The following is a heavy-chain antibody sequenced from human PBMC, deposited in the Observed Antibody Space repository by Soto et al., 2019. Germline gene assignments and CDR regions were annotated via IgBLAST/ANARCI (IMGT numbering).Heavy chain of an antibody. CDR2: IIPIIGTT. Sequence: QVQLVQSGSEVKNPGSSVKVSCKASGGTFSTSAINWVRQAPGQGLEWMGGIIPIIGTTHYAQNFQGRVSITADESTTTAYMDLSSLRSDDTAVYYCARDTALAQAFDLWGQGTMVTVSA. CDR1: GGTFSTSA. J-gene: IGHJ3*01. CDR3: ARDTALAQAFDL. V-gene: IGHV1-69*01. D-gene: IGHD2-21*02.